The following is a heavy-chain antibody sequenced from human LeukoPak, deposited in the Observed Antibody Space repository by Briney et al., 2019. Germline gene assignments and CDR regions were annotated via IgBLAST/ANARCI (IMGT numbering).Heavy chain of an antibody. Sequence: PGGSLRLSCAASGFTFSSYAMSWVRQALGKGLEWVSAISGSGGSTYYADSVKGRFTISRDNSKNTLYLQMNSLRAEDTAVYYCAKDGYCSSTSCYPAPYWGQGTLVTVSS. V-gene: IGHV3-23*01. CDR1: GFTFSSYA. CDR2: ISGSGGST. CDR3: AKDGYCSSTSCYPAPY. D-gene: IGHD2-2*01. J-gene: IGHJ4*02.